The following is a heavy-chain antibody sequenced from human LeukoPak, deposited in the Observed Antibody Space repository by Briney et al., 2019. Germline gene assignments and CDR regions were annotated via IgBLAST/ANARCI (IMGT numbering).Heavy chain of an antibody. CDR3: ARAPGYDILTGYYRTHYYYYYGMDV. V-gene: IGHV3-11*01. CDR2: ISSSGSTI. CDR1: GFTFSDYY. D-gene: IGHD3-9*01. Sequence: GGSLRLSCAASGFTFSDYYMSRIRQAPGKGLEWVSYISSSGSTIYYAASVKGRFTISRDNDKNSLYLQMNSLRAEDTAVYYCARAPGYDILTGYYRTHYYYYYGMDVWGQGTTVTVSS. J-gene: IGHJ6*02.